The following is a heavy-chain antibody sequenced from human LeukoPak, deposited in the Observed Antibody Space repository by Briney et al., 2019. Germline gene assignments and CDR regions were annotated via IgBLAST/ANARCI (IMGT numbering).Heavy chain of an antibody. J-gene: IGHJ4*02. D-gene: IGHD3-22*01. CDR1: GFTFSSYG. Sequence: GGSLRLSCAASGFTFSSYGMHWVRQAPGKGLEWVAVISYDGSNKYYADSVKGRFTISRDNSKNTLYLQINSLRADDTAVYYCAKLIDSNSAYWGQGTLVTVSS. V-gene: IGHV3-30*18. CDR3: AKLIDSNSAY. CDR2: ISYDGSNK.